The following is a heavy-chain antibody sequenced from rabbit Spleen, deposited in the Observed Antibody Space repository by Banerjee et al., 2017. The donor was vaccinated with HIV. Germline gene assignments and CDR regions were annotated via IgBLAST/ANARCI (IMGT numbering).Heavy chain of an antibody. V-gene: IGHV1S45*01. CDR3: ARDLTGVIGWNFDF. CDR2: INTITGTA. J-gene: IGHJ4*01. CDR1: GFSFSFKDV. Sequence: HLVEFGGGLVKPGASLTLTCKASGFSFSFKDVMCWVRQAPGKGLEWIACINTITGTAVYATWAKGRFTISKTSSTTVALQMTSLTPADTAIYFCARDLTGVIGWNFDFWGPGTLVTVS. D-gene: IGHD1-1*01.